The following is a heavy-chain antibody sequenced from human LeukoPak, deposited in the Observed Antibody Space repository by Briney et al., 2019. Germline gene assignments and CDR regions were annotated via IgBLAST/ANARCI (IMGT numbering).Heavy chain of an antibody. CDR2: INPNSGGT. Sequence: GASVKVSCKASGYTFTGYYMHWVRQAPGQGLEWMGWINPNSGGTNYAQKFQGRVTMTRDTSISTAYMELSRLRSDDTAVYFCARPLHYGSGTSWFDPWGQGTLVTVSS. D-gene: IGHD3-10*01. V-gene: IGHV1-2*02. CDR3: ARPLHYGSGTSWFDP. J-gene: IGHJ5*02. CDR1: GYTFTGYY.